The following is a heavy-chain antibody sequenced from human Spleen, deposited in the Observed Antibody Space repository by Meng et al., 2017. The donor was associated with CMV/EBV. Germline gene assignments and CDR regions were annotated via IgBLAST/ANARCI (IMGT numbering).Heavy chain of an antibody. Sequence: TCAVSGGSISSPNWWTWVRQSPGKGLEWIGEIYHSGSTNYNPSLKSRVTISVDKSKNQFSLNLTSVTAADTAVYYCARLVGTSYFDYWGQGTLVTVSS. CDR1: GGSISSPNW. CDR3: ARLVGTSYFDY. D-gene: IGHD1-1*01. CDR2: IYHSGST. V-gene: IGHV4-4*02. J-gene: IGHJ4*02.